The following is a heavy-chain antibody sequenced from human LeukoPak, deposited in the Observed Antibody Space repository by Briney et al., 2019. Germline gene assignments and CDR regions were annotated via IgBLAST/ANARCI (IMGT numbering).Heavy chain of an antibody. Sequence: PGGSLRLSCAASGFTFSDYYMSWIRQAPGKGLEWVSGINWNGGSTGYADSVKGRFTISRDNAKNSLYLQMNSLRAEDTALYHCARLVGGAAAGHWGQGTLVTVSS. CDR1: GFTFSDYY. V-gene: IGHV3-20*01. J-gene: IGHJ4*02. D-gene: IGHD6-13*01. CDR3: ARLVGGAAAGH. CDR2: INWNGGST.